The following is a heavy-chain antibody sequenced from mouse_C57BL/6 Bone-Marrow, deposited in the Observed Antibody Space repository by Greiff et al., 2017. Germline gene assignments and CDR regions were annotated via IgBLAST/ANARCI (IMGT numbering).Heavy chain of an antibody. CDR2: IRSKSNNYAT. Sequence: EVQRVESGGGLVQPKGSLKLSCAASGFSFNTYAMNWVRQAPGTGLEWVARIRSKSNNYATYYADSVKDRFTISRDDSESMLYLQMNNLKTEDTAMYYCVRLTSYWYFDVWGTGTTVTVSS. V-gene: IGHV10-1*01. CDR1: GFSFNTYA. CDR3: VRLTSYWYFDV. J-gene: IGHJ1*03.